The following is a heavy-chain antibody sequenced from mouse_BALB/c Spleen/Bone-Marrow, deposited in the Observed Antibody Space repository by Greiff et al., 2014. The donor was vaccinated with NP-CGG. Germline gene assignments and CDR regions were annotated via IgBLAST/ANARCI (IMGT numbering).Heavy chain of an antibody. D-gene: IGHD3-3*01. CDR3: AGEGDGAY. V-gene: IGHV5-4*02. J-gene: IGHJ3*01. Sequence: EVKLMESGGGLVKPGGSLKLSCAASGFTFSDYYMYWVRQTPEKRLEWVATISDGGSYTYYPDSVKGRFTISRDNAKNNLYLQMSSLKSEDTAMYYCAGEGDGAYWGQGTLVTVSA. CDR1: GFTFSDYY. CDR2: ISDGGSYT.